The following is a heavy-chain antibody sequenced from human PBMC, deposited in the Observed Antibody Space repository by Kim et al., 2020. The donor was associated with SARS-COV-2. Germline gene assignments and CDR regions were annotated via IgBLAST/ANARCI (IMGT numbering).Heavy chain of an antibody. D-gene: IGHD3-3*01. CDR3: ARLFNSGRFLEWLAFDY. CDR1: GGSISSGGYY. V-gene: IGHV4-31*03. J-gene: IGHJ4*02. Sequence: SETLSLTCTVSGGSISSGGYYWSWIRQHPGKGLEWIGYIYYSGSTYYNPSLKSRVTISVDTSKNQFSLKLSSVTAADTAVYYCARLFNSGRFLEWLAFDYWGQGTLVTVSS. CDR2: IYYSGST.